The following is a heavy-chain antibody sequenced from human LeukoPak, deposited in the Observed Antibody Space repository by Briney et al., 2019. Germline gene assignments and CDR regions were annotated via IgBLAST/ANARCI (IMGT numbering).Heavy chain of an antibody. CDR1: GGTFSNYA. V-gene: IGHV1-69*13. D-gene: IGHD2-21*02. Sequence: GASVKVSCKASGGTFSNYAISWVRQAPGQGLEWMGGIIPIFGTANYAQKFQGRVTITADESTSTAYMELSSLRSEDTAVYYCARMCCGGDFLLDVWGKGTTVTISS. J-gene: IGHJ6*04. CDR2: IIPIFGTA. CDR3: ARMCCGGDFLLDV.